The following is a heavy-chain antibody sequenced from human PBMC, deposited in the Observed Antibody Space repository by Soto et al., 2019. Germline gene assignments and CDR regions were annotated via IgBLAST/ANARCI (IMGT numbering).Heavy chain of an antibody. CDR1: GFTFSSYS. Sequence: EVQLVESGGGLVKPGGSLRLSCAASGFTFSSYSMNWVRQAPGKGLEWVSSISSSSSSIYYADSVKGRFTISRDNARNSLYLQMNSLRAEDTAVYYCGNIYGYDGHYWGQGTLVTVSS. CDR2: ISSSSSSI. CDR3: GNIYGYDGHY. V-gene: IGHV3-21*01. D-gene: IGHD5-18*01. J-gene: IGHJ4*02.